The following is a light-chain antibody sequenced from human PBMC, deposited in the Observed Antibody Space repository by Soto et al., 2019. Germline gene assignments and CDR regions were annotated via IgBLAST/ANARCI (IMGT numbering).Light chain of an antibody. J-gene: IGKJ1*01. Sequence: EIVMTQSPATLSVSPGERATLSCRASQSVNSNLAWYQQKPGQAPRLVIYGASTRATGIPARFSGSGSGTVFNLTISSLQSEDFAVYYCQQYKNFWTFGTGTKVEIK. CDR1: QSVNSN. V-gene: IGKV3-15*01. CDR2: GAS. CDR3: QQYKNFWT.